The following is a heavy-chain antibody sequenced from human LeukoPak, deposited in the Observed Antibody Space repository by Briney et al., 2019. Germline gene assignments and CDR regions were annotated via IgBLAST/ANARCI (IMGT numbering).Heavy chain of an antibody. CDR1: GGSISSYY. Sequence: SETLSLTWTVSGGSISSYYWSWIRQPPGKGLEWIGYIYYSGSTNYNPSLKSRVTISVDTSKNQFSLKLCSVTAADTAVYYCARIETDYDSSGYYHYYFDYWGQGTLVTVSS. CDR2: IYYSGST. J-gene: IGHJ4*02. CDR3: ARIETDYDSSGYYHYYFDY. V-gene: IGHV4-59*01. D-gene: IGHD3-22*01.